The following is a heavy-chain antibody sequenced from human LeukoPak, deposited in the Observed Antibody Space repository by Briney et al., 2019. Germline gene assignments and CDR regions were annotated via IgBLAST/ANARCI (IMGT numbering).Heavy chain of an antibody. CDR2: TYYRSKWYN. CDR1: GDSVSSNTVA. CDR3: ARGSGGGANYYYYYMDV. Sequence: SQTLSLTCAISGDSVSSNTVAWNWIRQSPSRGLEWLGRTYYRSKWYNDYAVSVKSRITINPDTSKNQFSLQLNSVTPEDTAVYYCARGSGGGANYYYYYMDVWGKGTTVTVSS. V-gene: IGHV6-1*01. D-gene: IGHD3-16*01. J-gene: IGHJ6*03.